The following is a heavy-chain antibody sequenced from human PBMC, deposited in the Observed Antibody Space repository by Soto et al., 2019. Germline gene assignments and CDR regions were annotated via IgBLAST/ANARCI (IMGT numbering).Heavy chain of an antibody. V-gene: IGHV3-53*01. CDR1: GFTVSSSH. Sequence: QPGGSLRLSCTTSGFTVSSSHMTWVRQAPGKGLEWVSVIYSGGSSYYAVSVQGRFTISRDNSKSTLYLQMNSLRADDTAVYYCAKEDNYYDSSGYYLEYFHHWGQGTLVTVSS. D-gene: IGHD3-22*01. CDR3: AKEDNYYDSSGYYLEYFHH. CDR2: IYSGGSS. J-gene: IGHJ1*01.